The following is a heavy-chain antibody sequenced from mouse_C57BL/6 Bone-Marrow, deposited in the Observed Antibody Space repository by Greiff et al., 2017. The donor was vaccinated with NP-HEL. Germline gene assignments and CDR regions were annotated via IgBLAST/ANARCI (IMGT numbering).Heavy chain of an antibody. D-gene: IGHD3-2*02. Sequence: VQLQQSGPELVKPGASVKIPCKASGYTFTDYNMDWVKQSHGKSLEWIGDINPNNGGTIYNQKFKGKATLTVDKSSSTAYMELRSLTSEDTAVYYCAKVTAQGQNYFDYWGQGTTLTVSS. CDR1: GYTFTDYN. CDR3: AKVTAQGQNYFDY. J-gene: IGHJ2*01. V-gene: IGHV1-18*01. CDR2: INPNNGGT.